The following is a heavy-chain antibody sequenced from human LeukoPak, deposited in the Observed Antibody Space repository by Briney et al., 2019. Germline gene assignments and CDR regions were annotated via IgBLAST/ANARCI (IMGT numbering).Heavy chain of an antibody. D-gene: IGHD6-13*01. V-gene: IGHV3-11*04. CDR1: GFTFSDYY. Sequence: GGSLRLSCAASGFTFSDYYMSWIRQAPGRGLEWVSYISASGNVMYYADSVRGRFIISRDNSKNTLYLQMNSLRAEDTAVYYCARVRRSSSWYVAEYFQHWGQGTLVTVSS. J-gene: IGHJ1*01. CDR2: ISASGNVM. CDR3: ARVRRSSSWYVAEYFQH.